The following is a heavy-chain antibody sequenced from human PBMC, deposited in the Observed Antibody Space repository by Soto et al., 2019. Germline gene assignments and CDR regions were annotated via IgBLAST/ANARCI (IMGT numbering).Heavy chain of an antibody. CDR2: IIPILGIA. J-gene: IGHJ5*02. V-gene: IGHV1-69*02. CDR3: ARTGSGGWWFDP. CDR1: GGTFSSYT. Sequence: QVQLVQSGAEVKKPGSSVKVSCKASGGTFSSYTISWVRQAPGQGLEWMGRIIPILGIANYAQKFQGRVTIHAXXSTSTAYMELSSLRSEDTAVYYCARTGSGGWWFDPWGQGTLVTVSS. D-gene: IGHD1-26*01.